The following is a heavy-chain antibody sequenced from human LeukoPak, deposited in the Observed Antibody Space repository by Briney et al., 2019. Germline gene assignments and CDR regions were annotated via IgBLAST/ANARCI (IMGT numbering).Heavy chain of an antibody. CDR2: IYPGDSDT. CDR1: GYSFTTYW. Sequence: GESLKISCKGSGYSFTTYWIAWVRQMPGKGLEWMGIIYPGDSDTRYSPSFQGQVTISADKSISTAYLQWSSLKASDTAMYYCARLHGSGSYYDYFDYWGQGTLVTVSS. V-gene: IGHV5-51*01. CDR3: ARLHGSGSYYDYFDY. J-gene: IGHJ4*02. D-gene: IGHD3-10*01.